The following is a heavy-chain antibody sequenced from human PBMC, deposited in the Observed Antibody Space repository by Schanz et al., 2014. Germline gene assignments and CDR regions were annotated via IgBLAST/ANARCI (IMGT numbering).Heavy chain of an antibody. V-gene: IGHV1-69*04. D-gene: IGHD3-9*01. CDR2: INPIGGST. CDR3: ARGWGYDALTGYVF. CDR1: GDTLSSYG. J-gene: IGHJ4*02. Sequence: QVQLVQSGAEVKKPGSSVTVSCKASGDTLSSYGISWVRQAPGQGLEWMGIINPIGGSTTYAQKFRGAVTLTTDTSTDTAYLELTSLRSEDTAVYYCARGWGYDALTGYVFWGQGTLVTVSS.